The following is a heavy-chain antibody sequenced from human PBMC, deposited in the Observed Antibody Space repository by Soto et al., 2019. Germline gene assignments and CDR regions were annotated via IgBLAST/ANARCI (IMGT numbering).Heavy chain of an antibody. CDR2: IYHSGST. CDR3: ARLPRPYTYYYGSGSPEYYYDY. CDR1: GGSISSSNW. Sequence: PWETLSLTCAVSGGSISSSNWWSWVRQPPGKGLEWIGEIYHSGSTNYNPSLKSRVTISVDKSKNQFSLKLSSVTAADTAVYYCARLPRPYTYYYGSGSPEYYYDYWGQGTLVTVSS. D-gene: IGHD3-10*01. V-gene: IGHV4-4*02. J-gene: IGHJ4*02.